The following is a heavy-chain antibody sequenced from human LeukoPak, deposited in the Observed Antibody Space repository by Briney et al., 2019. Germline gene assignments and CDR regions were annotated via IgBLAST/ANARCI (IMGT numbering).Heavy chain of an antibody. J-gene: IGHJ4*02. D-gene: IGHD3-10*01. CDR1: GGSFSGYY. V-gene: IGHV4-34*01. Sequence: PSETLSLTCAVYGGSFSGYYWSRIRQPPGKGLEWIGEINHSGSTNYNPSLKSRVTISVDTSKNQFSLKLSSVTAADTAVYYCARGIDYYGSGKYYFDYWGQGTLVTVSS. CDR3: ARGIDYYGSGKYYFDY. CDR2: INHSGST.